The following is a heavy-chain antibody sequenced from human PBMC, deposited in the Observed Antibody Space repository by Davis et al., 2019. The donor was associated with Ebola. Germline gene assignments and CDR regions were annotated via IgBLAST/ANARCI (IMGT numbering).Heavy chain of an antibody. D-gene: IGHD2-2*01. CDR2: INPNSGGT. CDR1: GYTFTGYY. J-gene: IGHJ5*02. CDR3: ARVKFVVPAALDNWFDP. Sequence: ASVTVSCKASGYTFTGYYMHWVRQAPGQGLEWMGWINPNSGGTNYAQKFQGRVTMTRDTSISTAYMELSRLRSDDTAVYYCARVKFVVPAALDNWFDPWGQGTLVTVSS. V-gene: IGHV1-2*02.